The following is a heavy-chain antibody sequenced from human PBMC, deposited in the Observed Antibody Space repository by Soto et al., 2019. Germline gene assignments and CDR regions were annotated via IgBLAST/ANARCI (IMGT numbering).Heavy chain of an antibody. CDR2: IYYSGSS. J-gene: IGHJ4*02. V-gene: IGHV4-31*03. Sequence: QVQLQESGPGLVKPSQTLSLTCTVSGGSFSSGGYYWSWIRQHPGKGLEWIGYIYYSGSSYSNPSLKSRVTISVDTSKNQFSLNLSSVTDADTAVYFCARGISGWTYFDYWGQGTLVTVSS. CDR3: ARGISGWTYFDY. D-gene: IGHD6-19*01. CDR1: GGSFSSGGYY.